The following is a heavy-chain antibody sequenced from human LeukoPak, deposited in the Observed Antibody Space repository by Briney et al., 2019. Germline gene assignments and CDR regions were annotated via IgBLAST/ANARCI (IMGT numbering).Heavy chain of an antibody. CDR1: GGSISSYY. D-gene: IGHD5-18*01. Sequence: PSETLSLTCTVSGGSISSYYWSWIRQPPGKGLEWIGYIYYSGSTNYNPSLKSRVTMSVDTSKNQFSLNLRSVTPEDTAVYYCAKGLRYSYGPVDYWGQGTLVTVSS. V-gene: IGHV4-59*01. J-gene: IGHJ4*02. CDR3: AKGLRYSYGPVDY. CDR2: IYYSGST.